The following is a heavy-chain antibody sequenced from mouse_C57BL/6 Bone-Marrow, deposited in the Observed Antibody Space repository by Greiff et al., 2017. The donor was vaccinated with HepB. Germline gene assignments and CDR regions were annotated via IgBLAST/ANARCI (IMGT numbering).Heavy chain of an antibody. D-gene: IGHD2-3*01. CDR1: GFNIKDDY. CDR2: IDPENGDT. CDR3: TRSGWLLR. Sequence: EVKLQESGAELVRPGASVKLSCTASGFNIKDDYMHWVKQRPEQGLEWIGWIDPENGDTEYASKFQGKATITADTSSNTAYLQLSSLTSEDTAVYYCTRSGWLLRWGQGTTLTVSS. V-gene: IGHV14-4*01. J-gene: IGHJ2*01.